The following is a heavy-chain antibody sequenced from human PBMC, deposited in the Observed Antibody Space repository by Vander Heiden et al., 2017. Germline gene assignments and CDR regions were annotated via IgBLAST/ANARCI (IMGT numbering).Heavy chain of an antibody. CDR3: AHRLPDSSSSRLGGGFDY. CDR2: IYWDDDK. V-gene: IGHV2-5*02. Sequence: QITLKESGPTLVKPTQTLTLTCTFSGFSLSTSGVGVGWIRQPPGKALEWLALIYWDDDKRYSPSLKSRLTITKDTYKNQVVRTMTNMDTVETATYYCAHRLPDSSSSRLGGGFDYWGQGTLVTVYS. D-gene: IGHD6-6*01. J-gene: IGHJ4*02. CDR1: GFSLSTSGVG.